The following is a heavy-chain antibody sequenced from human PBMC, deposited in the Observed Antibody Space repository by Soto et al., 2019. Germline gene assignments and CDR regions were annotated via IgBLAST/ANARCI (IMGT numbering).Heavy chain of an antibody. CDR2: ISYDGSIK. D-gene: IGHD1-1*01. J-gene: IGHJ6*02. CDR1: GFTFSTYA. V-gene: IGHV3-30-3*01. Sequence: GGSLRLSCAASGFTFSTYAMHWVRQAPGKGLEWVALISYDGSIKVYADSVKGRFTVSRDDSKNTLYLQMTSLRKEDTAVFYCARDRVATTVDYYYGMDVWGQGTTVTVSS. CDR3: ARDRVATTVDYYYGMDV.